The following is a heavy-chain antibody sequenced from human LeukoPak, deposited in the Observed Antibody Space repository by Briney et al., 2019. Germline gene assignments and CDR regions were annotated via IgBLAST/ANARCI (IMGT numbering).Heavy chain of an antibody. D-gene: IGHD3-10*01. CDR2: IYPGDSET. CDR1: GYSFKSYW. V-gene: IGHV5-51*01. J-gene: IGHJ4*02. Sequence: GESLKISCKGSGYSFKSYWIAWVRQMPGKGLEWMGTIYPGDSETRYSPSFQGQVTISVDKSLSTAYVQWSSLKASDTAMHYCARHLSSITSSPNYWGQGTLVTVSS. CDR3: ARHLSSITSSPNY.